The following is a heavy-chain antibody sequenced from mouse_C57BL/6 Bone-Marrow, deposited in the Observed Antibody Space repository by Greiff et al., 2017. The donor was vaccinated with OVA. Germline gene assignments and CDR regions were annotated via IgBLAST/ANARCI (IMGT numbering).Heavy chain of an antibody. J-gene: IGHJ1*03. D-gene: IGHD1-1*01. Sequence: QVQLQQPGAELVKPGASVKLSCKASGYTFTSYWMHWVKQRPGQGLEWIGMIHPTSGSTNYNEKFKSKATLTVDKSSSTAYMQLSSLTSEDSAVYYCAREDMYYGSSYWYFDVWGTGTTVTVSS. V-gene: IGHV1-64*01. CDR1: GYTFTSYW. CDR2: IHPTSGST. CDR3: AREDMYYGSSYWYFDV.